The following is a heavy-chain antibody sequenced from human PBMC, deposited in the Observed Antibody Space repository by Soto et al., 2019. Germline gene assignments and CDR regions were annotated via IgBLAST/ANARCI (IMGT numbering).Heavy chain of an antibody. V-gene: IGHV4-61*08. J-gene: IGHJ4*02. Sequence: SETLSLTCTVSGGSISSGGYYWSWIRQHPGKGLEWIGYIYYSGSTNYNPSLNSRVTMSVDTSKNQFSLKVNSVTAADTAVYYCARESYFGSGATVVAYWGKGTLVTVSS. CDR1: GGSISSGGYY. CDR2: IYYSGST. CDR3: ARESYFGSGATVVAY. D-gene: IGHD3-10*01.